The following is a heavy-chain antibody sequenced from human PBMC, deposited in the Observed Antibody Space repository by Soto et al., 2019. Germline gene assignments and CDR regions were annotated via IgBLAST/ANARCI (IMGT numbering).Heavy chain of an antibody. CDR1: GGALSSYY. V-gene: IGHV4-59*08. Sequence: SETLPLTYTVSGGALSSYYWRWIRQPPGKGLEWIGYIYYSGSTNYNPSLKSRVTISVDTSKNQLSLKLSSVTAADTAVYYCARRYGYYFDYWGQGTLVTVSS. CDR3: ARRYGYYFDY. CDR2: IYYSGST. D-gene: IGHD4-17*01. J-gene: IGHJ4*02.